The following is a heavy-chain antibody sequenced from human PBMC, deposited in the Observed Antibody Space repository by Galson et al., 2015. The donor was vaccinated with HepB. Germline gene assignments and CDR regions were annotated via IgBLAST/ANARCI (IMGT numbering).Heavy chain of an antibody. D-gene: IGHD2-15*01. CDR3: AREGYCSGGSCSGGYY. CDR2: INSDGSST. Sequence: SLRLSCAASGFTFSSYWMHWVRQAPGKGLVRVSRINSDGSSTSYADSVKGRFTISRDNAKNTLYLQMNSLRAEDTAVYYCAREGYCSGGSCSGGYYWGQGTLVTVSS. V-gene: IGHV3-74*01. CDR1: GFTFSSYW. J-gene: IGHJ4*02.